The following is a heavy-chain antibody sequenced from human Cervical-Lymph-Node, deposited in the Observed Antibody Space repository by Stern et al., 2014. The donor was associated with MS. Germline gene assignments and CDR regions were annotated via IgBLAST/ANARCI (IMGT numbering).Heavy chain of an antibody. Sequence: VQLVESGAEVKTPGASVKLSCKASGYTFISYYMHWVRQAPGQGLVWMGIINPSGGSTSYAQKFQGRVTMTRDTSTSTVYMELSSLRSEDTAVYYCAREVAGHRLGMMDVWGQGTSVTVSS. D-gene: IGHD6-19*01. J-gene: IGHJ6*02. V-gene: IGHV1-46*01. CDR3: AREVAGHRLGMMDV. CDR2: INPSGGST. CDR1: GYTFISYY.